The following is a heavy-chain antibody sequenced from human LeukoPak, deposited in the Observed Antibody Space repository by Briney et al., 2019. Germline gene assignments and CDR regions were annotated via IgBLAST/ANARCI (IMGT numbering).Heavy chain of an antibody. CDR3: ATTVGDYSSSGTCYSGVEY. CDR2: IYYSGST. CDR1: GGSISSYY. D-gene: IGHD2-15*01. J-gene: IGHJ4*02. Sequence: SETLSLTFTVYGGSISSYYWGWIRQPPGKGLEWIGYIYYSGSTNYNPSLKSRVTISVDTSKNQFSLKLSSVTATDTAVYYCATTVGDYSSSGTCYSGVEYWGQGTLVTVSS. V-gene: IGHV4-59*08.